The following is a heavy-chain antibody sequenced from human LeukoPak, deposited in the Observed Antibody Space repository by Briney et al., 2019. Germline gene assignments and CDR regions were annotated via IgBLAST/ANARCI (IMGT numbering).Heavy chain of an antibody. CDR2: IYYSGST. D-gene: IGHD3-10*01. Sequence: SETLSLTCTVSGGSISSDCWSWIRQPPGKGLECIGYIYYSGSTNYNPSLKSRATISVDTSKNQFSLKLSSVTAADTAVYYCARHDRGGSGSFDYWGQGTLVTVSS. J-gene: IGHJ4*02. V-gene: IGHV4-59*08. CDR3: ARHDRGGSGSFDY. CDR1: GGSISSDC.